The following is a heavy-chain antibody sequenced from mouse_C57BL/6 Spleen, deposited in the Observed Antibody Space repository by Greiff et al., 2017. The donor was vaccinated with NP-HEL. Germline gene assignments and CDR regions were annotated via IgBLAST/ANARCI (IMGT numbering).Heavy chain of an antibody. J-gene: IGHJ1*03. Sequence: QVQLQQPGAELVKPGASVKLSCKASGYTFTSYWMHWVKQRPGQGLEWIGMIHPNSGSTNYNEKFKSKATLTVDKSSSTAYMQLSSLTSEDSAVYYCAVYGSSIWYFDVWGTGTTVTVSS. CDR3: AVYGSSIWYFDV. V-gene: IGHV1-64*01. CDR2: IHPNSGST. CDR1: GYTFTSYW. D-gene: IGHD1-1*01.